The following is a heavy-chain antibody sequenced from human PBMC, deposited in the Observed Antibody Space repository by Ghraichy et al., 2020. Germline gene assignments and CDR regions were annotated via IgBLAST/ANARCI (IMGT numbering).Heavy chain of an antibody. J-gene: IGHJ4*02. V-gene: IGHV3-21*01. D-gene: IGHD5-12*01. CDR1: GFTFSSYS. CDR2: ISSSSSYI. Sequence: LSLTCAASGFTFSSYSMNWVRQAPGKGLEWVSSISSSSSYIYYADSVKGRFTISRDNAKNSLYLQMNSLRAEDTAVYYCARGWLRTTFDYWGQGTLVTVSS. CDR3: ARGWLRTTFDY.